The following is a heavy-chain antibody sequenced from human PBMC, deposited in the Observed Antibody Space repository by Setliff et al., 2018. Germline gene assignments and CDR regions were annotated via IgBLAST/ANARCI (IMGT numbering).Heavy chain of an antibody. J-gene: IGHJ4*02. CDR2: ISSSGSYI. CDR3: ARLRKDYGDYYYFDY. Sequence: PGGSLRLSCAASGFTFSSYSMNWVRQAPGKGLEWVSFISSSGSYIYYGDSVKGRFTISRDNAKNSLYLQMNSLRAEDTAVYYCARLRKDYGDYYYFDYWGQGTLVTVSS. CDR1: GFTFSSYS. V-gene: IGHV3-21*01. D-gene: IGHD4-17*01.